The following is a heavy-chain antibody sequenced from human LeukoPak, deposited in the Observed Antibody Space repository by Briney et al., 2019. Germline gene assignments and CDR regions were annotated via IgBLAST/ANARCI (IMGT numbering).Heavy chain of an antibody. Sequence: SQTLSLTCAVSGDSVSSNSASWSWTRQSPSRGLEWLGRTYYRSKWYTEYGVSVGSRMTINVDTSKNHFSLQLNSVTPEDTAVYYCARDLLVTTGYALGYWGQGTLVTVSS. D-gene: IGHD1-1*01. CDR2: TYYRSKWYT. CDR1: GDSVSSNSAS. CDR3: ARDLLVTTGYALGY. J-gene: IGHJ4*02. V-gene: IGHV6-1*01.